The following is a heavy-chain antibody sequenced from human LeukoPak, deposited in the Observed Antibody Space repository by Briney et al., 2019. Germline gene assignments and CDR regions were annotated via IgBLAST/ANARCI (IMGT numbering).Heavy chain of an antibody. CDR2: INHSGST. Sequence: PSETLSLTCAVYGGSFSGYYWSWIRQPPGKGLEWIGEINHSGSTNYNPSLKSRVTISVDTSKNQFSLKLSSVTAADTAVYYCARDSILLWFGESHYFDYWGQGTLVTVSS. CDR1: GGSFSGYY. D-gene: IGHD3-10*01. CDR3: ARDSILLWFGESHYFDY. J-gene: IGHJ4*02. V-gene: IGHV4-34*01.